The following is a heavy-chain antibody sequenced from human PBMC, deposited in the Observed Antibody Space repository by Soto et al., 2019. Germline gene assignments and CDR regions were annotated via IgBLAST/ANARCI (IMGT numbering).Heavy chain of an antibody. V-gene: IGHV1-18*01. D-gene: IGHD1-1*01. CDR2: ISAYNGNT. CDR3: ARGGLGGNWNDACDCYYYGMDV. Sequence: QVQLVQSGAEVKKPGASVKVSCKASGYTFTSYGISWVRQAPGQGLEWMGWISAYNGNTNYAQKLQGRVTMTTDTSTSTAYMELRSLRSDDTAVYYCARGGLGGNWNDACDCYYYGMDVWGQGTTVTVSS. CDR1: GYTFTSYG. J-gene: IGHJ6*02.